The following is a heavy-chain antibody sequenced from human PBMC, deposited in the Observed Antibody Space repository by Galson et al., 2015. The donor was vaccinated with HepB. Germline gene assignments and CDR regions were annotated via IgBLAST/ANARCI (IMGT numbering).Heavy chain of an antibody. CDR2: LDWGDDK. V-gene: IGHV2-70*04. J-gene: IGHJ4*02. CDR1: GFSFNTNETR. CDR3: ARMMWHGDYDY. Sequence: PALVKPTQTLTLTCTFSGFSFNTNETRVSWIRQPPGKALEWLARLDWGDDKFYSTSLKTRPTISKDTFKNQVVLTMTNMDPVDTATYHCARMMWHGDYDYWGQGISVTVSS. D-gene: IGHD4-17*01.